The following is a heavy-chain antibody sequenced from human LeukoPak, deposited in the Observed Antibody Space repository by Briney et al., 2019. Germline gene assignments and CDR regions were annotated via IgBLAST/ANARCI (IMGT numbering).Heavy chain of an antibody. J-gene: IGHJ4*02. CDR1: GFTVSSNY. CDR3: ARRWDGSGSYPFDY. Sequence: GGSLRLSCAASGFTVSSNYMSWVRQAPGKGLEWASVIYSGGSTYYADSVKGRFTISRDNSKNTLYLQMNSLRAEDTAVYYCARRWDGSGSYPFDYWGQGTLVTVSS. V-gene: IGHV3-66*04. D-gene: IGHD3-10*01. CDR2: IYSGGST.